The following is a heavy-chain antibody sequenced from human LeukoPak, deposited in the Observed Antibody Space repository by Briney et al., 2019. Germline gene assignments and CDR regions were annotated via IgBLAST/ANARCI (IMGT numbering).Heavy chain of an antibody. J-gene: IGHJ4*02. V-gene: IGHV1-46*01. CDR1: GYTFTSYY. CDR2: INPSGSST. Sequence: ASVKVSCKASGYTFTSYYMHWVRQAPGQGLEWMGIINPSGSSTSYAQKFQGRVTMTRDTSTSTVYMELSSLRSEDTAVYYCARAYRPLAAAGTPGGYWGQGTLVTVSS. CDR3: ARAYRPLAAAGTPGGY. D-gene: IGHD6-13*01.